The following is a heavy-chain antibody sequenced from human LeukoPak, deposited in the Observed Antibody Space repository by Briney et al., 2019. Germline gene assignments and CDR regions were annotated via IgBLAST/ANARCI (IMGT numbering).Heavy chain of an antibody. V-gene: IGHV3-23*01. CDR3: AKEKGSHFDY. D-gene: IGHD1-26*01. CDR1: GFTFCSYA. Sequence: GSLRLSFSAFGFTFCSYALSWVRQAPGKGLEWVSAISGSGGSTYYADSVKGRFTISRDNSKNTLYLQMSSLRAEDTAVYYCAKEKGSHFDYWGQGTLVTVSS. CDR2: ISGSGGST. J-gene: IGHJ4*02.